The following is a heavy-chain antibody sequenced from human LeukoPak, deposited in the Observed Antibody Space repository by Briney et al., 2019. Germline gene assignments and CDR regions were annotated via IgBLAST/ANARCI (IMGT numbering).Heavy chain of an antibody. CDR3: ARVRYCSSTSCYWEFQH. J-gene: IGHJ1*01. CDR1: GYSFTTYW. CDR2: IYPGDSDT. D-gene: IGHD2-2*01. V-gene: IGHV5-51*01. Sequence: GESLKISCKASGYSFTTYWIGWVRQMPGKGLEWMGIIYPGDSDTRYSPSFQGQVTISADKSISTAYLQWSSLKASDTAMYYCARVRYCSSTSCYWEFQHWGQGTLVTVSS.